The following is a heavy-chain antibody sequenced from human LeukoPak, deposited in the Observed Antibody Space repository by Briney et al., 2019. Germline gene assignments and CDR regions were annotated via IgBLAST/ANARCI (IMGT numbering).Heavy chain of an antibody. CDR1: GFTFNTYT. CDR3: ARADTSDILTGYSDY. Sequence: GGSLRLSCTASGFTFNTYTMNWVRQAPGKGLEWVSSTSGSSSYIYYADSVKGRFTISRDNAKKSLYLQMNRLRAEDTAVYFCARADTSDILTGYSDYWGQGTLVTVSS. D-gene: IGHD3-9*01. V-gene: IGHV3-21*01. J-gene: IGHJ4*02. CDR2: TSGSSSYI.